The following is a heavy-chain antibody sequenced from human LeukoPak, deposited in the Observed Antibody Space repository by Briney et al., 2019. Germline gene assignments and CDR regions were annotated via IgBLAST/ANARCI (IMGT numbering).Heavy chain of an antibody. CDR3: AKDQAYNDFYHYGMDV. CDR2: ISYDGSNK. V-gene: IGHV3-30*18. CDR1: GFTFRRYG. D-gene: IGHD3/OR15-3a*01. J-gene: IGHJ6*02. Sequence: GRSLRLSCAASGFTFRRYGMHWVRQAPGKGLEWVSVISYDGSNKYYADSVKGRFTISRDNSKNTLYLQMNSLRVEDTAVYYCAKDQAYNDFYHYGMDVWGRGATVTVSS.